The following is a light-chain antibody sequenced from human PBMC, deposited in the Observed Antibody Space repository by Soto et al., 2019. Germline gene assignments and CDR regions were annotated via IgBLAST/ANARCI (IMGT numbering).Light chain of an antibody. J-gene: IGLJ3*02. CDR1: SSNIGINY. CDR2: ENN. Sequence: QSVLTQPPSVSAATGQKVTFSCSGGSSNIGINYVSWYQQLPGTAPKLLIYENNRRPSGIPDRFSGSKSGTSATLGITGLQTGDEADYDCGAWDNSLSAWVFGGGTKLTVL. V-gene: IGLV1-51*02. CDR3: GAWDNSLSAWV.